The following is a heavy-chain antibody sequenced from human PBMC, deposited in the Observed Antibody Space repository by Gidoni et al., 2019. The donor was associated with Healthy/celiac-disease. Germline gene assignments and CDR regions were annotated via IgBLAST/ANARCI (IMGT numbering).Heavy chain of an antibody. CDR1: GGSISSGSYY. CDR2: IYTSGST. J-gene: IGHJ4*02. D-gene: IGHD3-3*01. Sequence: QVQLQESGPGLVKPSQTLSLTCTVSGGSISSGSYYWSWIRQPAGKGLEWIGRIYTSGSTNYNPSLKSRVTISVDTSKNQFSLKLSSVTAADTAVYYCAVWSGYYPRRNYWGQGTLVTVSS. CDR3: AVWSGYYPRRNY. V-gene: IGHV4-61*02.